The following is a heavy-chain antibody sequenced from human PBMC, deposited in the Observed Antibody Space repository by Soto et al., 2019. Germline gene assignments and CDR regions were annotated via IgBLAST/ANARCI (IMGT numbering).Heavy chain of an antibody. Sequence: PGGSLRLSCAASGFTFSSYSMNWVRQAPGKGLEWVSSISSSSYIYYADSVKGRFTISRDNSKNTLYLQMNSLRAEGTAVYYCANVWNTVMVDYSSSAGIDVWGQRTTVPVS. V-gene: IGHV3-21*04. D-gene: IGHD5-18*01. CDR3: ANVWNTVMVDYSSSAGIDV. CDR1: GFTFSSYS. CDR2: ISSSSYI. J-gene: IGHJ6*02.